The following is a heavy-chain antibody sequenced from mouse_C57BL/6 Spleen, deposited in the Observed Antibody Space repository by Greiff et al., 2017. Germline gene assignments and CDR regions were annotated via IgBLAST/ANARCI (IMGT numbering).Heavy chain of an antibody. V-gene: IGHV1-64*01. J-gene: IGHJ2*01. CDR1: GYTFTSYW. CDR2: IHPNSGST. Sequence: QVQLQQPGAELVKPGASVKLSCKASGYTFTSYWMHWVKQRPGQGLEWIGMIHPNSGSTNYNEKFKSKATLTVDKSSSTAYMQLSSLTSEDSAVYYCAKGYYDYFYYFDCWGQSTTLTGSS. CDR3: AKGYYDYFYYFDC. D-gene: IGHD2-4*01.